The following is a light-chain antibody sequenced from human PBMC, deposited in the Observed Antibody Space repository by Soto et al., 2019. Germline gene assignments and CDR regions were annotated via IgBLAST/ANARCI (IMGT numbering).Light chain of an antibody. CDR2: GAS. J-gene: IGKJ3*01. V-gene: IGKV3-15*01. CDR3: QQYNNWPRT. Sequence: EIVMTQSPATLSVSPGERATLSCRASQSVSSKLGWYQQKPGQAPRLLIYGASIRATGIPARFGGSGSGTEFTLTISSLQSEDFAVYYCQQYNNWPRTFGPGAKVDIK. CDR1: QSVSSK.